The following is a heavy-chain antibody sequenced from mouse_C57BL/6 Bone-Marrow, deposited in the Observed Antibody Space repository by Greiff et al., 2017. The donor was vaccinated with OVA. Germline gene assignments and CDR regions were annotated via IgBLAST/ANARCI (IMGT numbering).Heavy chain of an antibody. CDR1: GYTFTSYG. Sequence: VQLQQSGAELARPGASVKLSCKASGYTFTSYGISWVKQRTGQGLEWIGEIYPRSGNTYYNEKFKGKATLTADKSSSTAYMELRSLTSEDSAVYFCARGYCDYFEYWGQGTTLTVSS. J-gene: IGHJ2*01. CDR3: ARGYCDYFEY. V-gene: IGHV1-81*01. CDR2: IYPRSGNT.